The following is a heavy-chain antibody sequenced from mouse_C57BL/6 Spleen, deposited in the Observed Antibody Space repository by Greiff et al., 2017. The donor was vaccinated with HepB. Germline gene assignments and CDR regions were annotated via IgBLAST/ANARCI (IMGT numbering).Heavy chain of an antibody. D-gene: IGHD2-5*01. CDR3: ARKPPYSNYGGYYAMDY. Sequence: EVKLVESGPELVKPGASVKIPCKASGYTFTDYNMDWVKQSHGKSLEWIGDINPNNGGTIYNQKFKGKATLTVDKSSSTAYMELRSLTSEDTAVYYCARKPPYSNYGGYYAMDYWGQGTSVTVSS. V-gene: IGHV1-18*01. CDR2: INPNNGGT. CDR1: GYTFTDYN. J-gene: IGHJ4*01.